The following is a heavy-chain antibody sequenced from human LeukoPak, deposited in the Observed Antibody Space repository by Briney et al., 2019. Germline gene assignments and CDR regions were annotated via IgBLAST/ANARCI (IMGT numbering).Heavy chain of an antibody. J-gene: IGHJ4*02. D-gene: IGHD3-22*01. V-gene: IGHV3-30*02. CDR3: AKDQSSGYYKTSDY. CDR1: GFTFRNSD. CDR2: IQADGGNK. Sequence: GGSLRLSCAASGFTFRNSDMHWVRQAPGKGPEWVAFIQADGGNKYYADSVKGRFTISRDNSKNTLYLQMNSLRAEDTAVYYCAKDQSSGYYKTSDYWGQGTLVTVSS.